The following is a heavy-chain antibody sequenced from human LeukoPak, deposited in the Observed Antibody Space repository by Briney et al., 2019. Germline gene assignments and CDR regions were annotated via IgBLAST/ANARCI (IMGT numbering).Heavy chain of an antibody. CDR2: IMPLFGTA. CDR1: GGTFNNSA. V-gene: IGHV1-69*05. J-gene: IGHJ5*02. D-gene: IGHD4-17*01. Sequence: SVKVSCKTSGGTFNNSATSWVRQAPGQGLEWLGGIMPLFGTAGYAQKFQGRVTITKDESTRTVYLELTSLTSDDTAVYYCARDVHGDYGSGWFDPWGQGTLVSVSS. CDR3: ARDVHGDYGSGWFDP.